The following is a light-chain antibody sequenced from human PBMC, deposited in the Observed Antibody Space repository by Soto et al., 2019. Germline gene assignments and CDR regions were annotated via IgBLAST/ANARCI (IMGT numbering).Light chain of an antibody. CDR1: QFLLYSDGNTY. Sequence: VVVTQSPLSLSVTLLRRSSSSWCCTQFLLYSDGNTYLNWFQQRPGQSPRRLIYKVSVRDSGVPDRFSGSGSGTDFTLKISRVEAEDVGIYYCMQGTHRPITFGQGTRLEIK. J-gene: IGKJ5*01. CDR3: MQGTHRPIT. CDR2: KVS. V-gene: IGKV2-30*01.